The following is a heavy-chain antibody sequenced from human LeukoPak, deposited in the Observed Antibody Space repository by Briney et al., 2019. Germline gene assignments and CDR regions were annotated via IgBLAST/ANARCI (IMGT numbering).Heavy chain of an antibody. CDR1: GFTFGDYT. D-gene: IGHD1-26*01. Sequence: GGALRLSCTASGFTFGDYTMDWFRQAPGKGLEWVGFIRSKDYGGTTEYAASVKDRFSIPRDDSKCIAYLQMNSLKTEDTAVYYCTREWELRGSDFDHWGQGTLVTVSS. CDR3: TREWELRGSDFDH. CDR2: IRSKDYGGTT. V-gene: IGHV3-49*03. J-gene: IGHJ4*02.